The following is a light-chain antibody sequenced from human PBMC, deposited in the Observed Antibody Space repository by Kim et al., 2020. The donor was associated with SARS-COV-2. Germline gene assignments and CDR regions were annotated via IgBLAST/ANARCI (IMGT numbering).Light chain of an antibody. Sequence: QSITISCTGTSSDVGGYNYVSWYQQQPGKAPKLMIYDVSNRPSGVSNRFSGSKSGNTASLTISGLQAEDEADYYCSSYTSSSTLWVFGGGTQLTVL. CDR2: DVS. J-gene: IGLJ3*02. CDR3: SSYTSSSTLWV. V-gene: IGLV2-14*03. CDR1: SSDVGGYNY.